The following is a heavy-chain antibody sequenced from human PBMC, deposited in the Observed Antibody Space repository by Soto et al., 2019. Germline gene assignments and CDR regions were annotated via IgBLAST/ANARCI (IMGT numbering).Heavy chain of an antibody. CDR3: SRVPQYCSSTSCYPYYFDY. D-gene: IGHD2-2*01. V-gene: IGHV4-34*01. CDR2: INHSGST. Sequence: SETLSLTCAVYGGSFSGYYWNWIRQPPGKRLKWIGEINHSGSTNYNPSLKSRVTISVDTSKNQFSLKLSSVTAADTAVYYCSRVPQYCSSTSCYPYYFDYWGQGTLVTVSS. CDR1: GGSFSGYY. J-gene: IGHJ4*02.